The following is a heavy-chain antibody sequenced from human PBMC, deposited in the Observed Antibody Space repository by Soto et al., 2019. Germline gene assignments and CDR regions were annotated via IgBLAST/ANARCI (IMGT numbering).Heavy chain of an antibody. V-gene: IGHV3-30*18. CDR2: ISYDGSIK. CDR3: AKDGSGSYFDY. J-gene: IGHJ4*02. CDR1: GFTFSSYG. Sequence: QVQLVESRGGVVQPGRSLRLSCAASGFTFSSYGMHWVRQAPGKGLEWVAVISYDGSIKYYADSVKGRFTISRDNSKNTLYLQMNSLRAEDTAVYYCAKDGSGSYFDYWGQGTLVTVSS. D-gene: IGHD1-26*01.